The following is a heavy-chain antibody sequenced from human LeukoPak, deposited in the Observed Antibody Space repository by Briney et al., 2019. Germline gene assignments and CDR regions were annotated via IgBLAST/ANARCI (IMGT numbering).Heavy chain of an antibody. D-gene: IGHD4-17*01. CDR1: GFTVSSNY. CDR2: IYSGGST. Sequence: PGGSLRLSCAASGFTVSSNYMSWVRQAPGKGLEWVSVIYSGGSTYYADSVKGRFTISRDNAKNSLSLQMNSLRAEDTAVYYCARDPYNGYYGDDYYYYMDVWGKGTTVTISS. V-gene: IGHV3-53*01. CDR3: ARDPYNGYYGDDYYYYMDV. J-gene: IGHJ6*03.